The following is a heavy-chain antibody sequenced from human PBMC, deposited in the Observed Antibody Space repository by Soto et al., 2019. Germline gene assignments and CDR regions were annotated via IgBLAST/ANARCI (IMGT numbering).Heavy chain of an antibody. V-gene: IGHV1-8*01. CDR1: GYTFTSYD. J-gene: IGHJ6*02. D-gene: IGHD2-21*01. Sequence: ASVKVSCKASGYTFTSYDINWVRQATGQGLEWMGWMNPNSGNTGYAQKFQGRVTMTRNTSISTAYMELSSPRSEDTAVYYCARVSCLWRGYYYYGMDVWGQGTTVTVSS. CDR2: MNPNSGNT. CDR3: ARVSCLWRGYYYYGMDV.